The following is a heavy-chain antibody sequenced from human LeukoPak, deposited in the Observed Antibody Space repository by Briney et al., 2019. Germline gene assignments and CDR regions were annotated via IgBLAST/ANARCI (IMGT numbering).Heavy chain of an antibody. CDR1: GFTFSSYW. D-gene: IGHD5-18*01. CDR3: ARIQLTYYYDGMNV. CDR2: INQDGSEK. V-gene: IGHV3-7*04. Sequence: GGSLRLSCAASGFTFSSYWMSWVRQAPGKGLEWVANINQDGSEKYYVDSVKGRFSISRDNAKNPLYLQMNSLRAEDTAVYYCARIQLTYYYDGMNVWGQGTTVTVSS. J-gene: IGHJ6*02.